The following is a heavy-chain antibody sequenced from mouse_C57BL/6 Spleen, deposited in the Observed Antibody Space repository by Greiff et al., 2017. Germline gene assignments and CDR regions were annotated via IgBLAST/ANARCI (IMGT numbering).Heavy chain of an antibody. V-gene: IGHV1-59*01. J-gene: IGHJ4*01. CDR1: GYTFTSYW. Sequence: VQLQQPGAELVRPGTSVTLSCKASGYTFTSYWLHWVKQRPGQGLEWIGVIVPSDSYTKFNQTFKGTATLTVDTSSSTAYMQLSSLTSEDSAVYYCARPLYYGSSSYAMDYWGQGTSVTVSS. D-gene: IGHD1-1*01. CDR2: IVPSDSYT. CDR3: ARPLYYGSSSYAMDY.